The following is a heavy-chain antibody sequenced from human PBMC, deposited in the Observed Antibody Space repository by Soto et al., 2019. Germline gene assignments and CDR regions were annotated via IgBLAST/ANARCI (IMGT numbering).Heavy chain of an antibody. CDR3: ARDQGYCSGGSCYVAGY. D-gene: IGHD2-15*01. V-gene: IGHV3-74*01. J-gene: IGHJ4*02. CDR1: GFPFGSYW. CDR2: INSDGSST. Sequence: PGGSLRLSCAASGFPFGSYWMHWVRQAPGKGLVWVSRINSDGSSTTYADSVKGRFTISRDNAKNTLYLQLNSLRAEDTAVYYCARDQGYCSGGSCYVAGYWGQGTLVTVSS.